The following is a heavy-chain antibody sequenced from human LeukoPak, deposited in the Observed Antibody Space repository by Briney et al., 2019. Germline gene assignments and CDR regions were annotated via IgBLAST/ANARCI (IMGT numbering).Heavy chain of an antibody. D-gene: IGHD3-10*01. CDR2: INPNSGGT. Sequence: GASVKVSCKASGYTFTGYYMHWVRQAPGQGLEWMGWINPNSGGTNYAQRLQGRVTMTTDTSTSTAYMELRSLRSDDTAVYYCARGGQPGAFDIWGQGAMVTVSS. V-gene: IGHV1-2*02. CDR3: ARGGQPGAFDI. CDR1: GYTFTGYY. J-gene: IGHJ3*02.